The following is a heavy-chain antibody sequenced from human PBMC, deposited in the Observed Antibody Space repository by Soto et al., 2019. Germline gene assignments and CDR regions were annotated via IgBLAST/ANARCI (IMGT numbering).Heavy chain of an antibody. V-gene: IGHV3-7*02. J-gene: IGHJ4*02. Sequence: EVQLVESGGGLVQPGGSLRLSCAASGFTFSSYWMSWVRQAPGKGLEWVANIKQDGSEKYYVDSVKGRFTISRDNAKNSLYLQMNSLRAADTAVYYCAAWFGELLRRRDYWGQGTLVTVSS. CDR2: IKQDGSEK. D-gene: IGHD3-10*01. CDR3: AAWFGELLRRRDY. CDR1: GFTFSSYW.